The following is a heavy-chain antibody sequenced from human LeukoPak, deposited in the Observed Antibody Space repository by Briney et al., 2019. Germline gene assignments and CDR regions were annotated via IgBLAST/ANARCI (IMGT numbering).Heavy chain of an antibody. Sequence: GESLRLSCAASGFTFSDSYMTWVRQAPGKGLEWLSYISGDSGDTNYADSVKGRFTISRDNAKNSLYLQMNSLRVEDTAVYYCARLTVYCPSISCNDYWGQGTLVTVSS. J-gene: IGHJ4*02. CDR3: ARLTVYCPSISCNDY. V-gene: IGHV3-11*06. CDR2: ISGDSGDT. D-gene: IGHD2-2*01. CDR1: GFTFSDSY.